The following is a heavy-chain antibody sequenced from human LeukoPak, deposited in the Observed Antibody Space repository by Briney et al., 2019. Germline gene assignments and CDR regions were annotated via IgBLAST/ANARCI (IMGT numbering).Heavy chain of an antibody. V-gene: IGHV3-23*01. CDR1: GFTFSSYG. CDR2: ISGSGGST. Sequence: GGSLRLPCAASGFTFSSYGMSWVRQAPGKGLEWVSAISGSGGSTYYTDSVKGRFTISRDNSKNTLYLQMNSLRAEDTAVYYCAKDHSYYDILTGYYTVDYWGQGTLVTVSS. J-gene: IGHJ4*02. D-gene: IGHD3-9*01. CDR3: AKDHSYYDILTGYYTVDY.